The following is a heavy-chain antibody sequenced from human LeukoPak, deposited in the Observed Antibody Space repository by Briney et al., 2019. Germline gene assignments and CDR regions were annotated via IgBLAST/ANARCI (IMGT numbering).Heavy chain of an antibody. J-gene: IGHJ4*02. Sequence: ASVKVSRKASGYTFTSYDINWVRQATGQGLEWMGWMNPNSGNTGYAQKFQGRVTMTRDTSTSTVYMELSSLRSEDTAVYYCAREDYDFWRGYYDYWGQGTLVTVSS. CDR1: GYTFTSYD. CDR2: MNPNSGNT. V-gene: IGHV1-8*01. D-gene: IGHD3-3*01. CDR3: AREDYDFWRGYYDY.